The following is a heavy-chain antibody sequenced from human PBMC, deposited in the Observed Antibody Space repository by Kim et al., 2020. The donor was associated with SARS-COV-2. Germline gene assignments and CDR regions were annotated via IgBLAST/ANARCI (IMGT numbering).Heavy chain of an antibody. D-gene: IGHD1-26*01. V-gene: IGHV3-49*02. CDR3: TRDRGIVGATTFDY. J-gene: IGHJ4*02. Sequence: ATSVKGRFTISRNDSKSIAYLQMNSLKTEDTAVYYCTRDRGIVGATTFDYWGQGTLVTVSS.